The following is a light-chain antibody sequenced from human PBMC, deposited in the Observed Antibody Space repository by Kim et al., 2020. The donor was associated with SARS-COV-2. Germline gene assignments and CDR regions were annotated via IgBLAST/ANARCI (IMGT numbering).Light chain of an antibody. J-gene: IGLJ2*01. V-gene: IGLV3-21*04. CDR1: NVGSKS. CDR2: YDS. Sequence: APGKTARITCGRNNVGSKSVPWYQQKSGQAPVLVIYYDSDRPSGIPERFSGSNSGNTATLTISRVEAGDEADYYCQVWDSSSDHVVFGGGTQLTVL. CDR3: QVWDSSSDHVV.